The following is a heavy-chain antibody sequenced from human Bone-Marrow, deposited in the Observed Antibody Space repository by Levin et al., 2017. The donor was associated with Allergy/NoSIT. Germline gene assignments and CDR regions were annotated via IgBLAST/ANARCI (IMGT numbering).Heavy chain of an antibody. D-gene: IGHD2-15*01. CDR3: ARVPICSGGSCYRWEVGWFDP. CDR1: GGSISSGDYY. Sequence: SQTLSLTCTVSGGSISSGDYYWSWIRQPPGKGLEWIGYIYYSGSTYYNPSLKSRVTISVDTSKNQFSLKLSSVTAADTAVYYCARVPICSGGSCYRWEVGWFDPWGQGTLVTVSS. CDR2: IYYSGST. V-gene: IGHV4-30-4*01. J-gene: IGHJ5*02.